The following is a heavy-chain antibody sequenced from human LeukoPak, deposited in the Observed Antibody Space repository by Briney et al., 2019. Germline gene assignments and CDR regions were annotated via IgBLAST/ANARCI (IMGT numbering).Heavy chain of an antibody. D-gene: IGHD5-12*01. Sequence: GRSLRLSCAASGFTFSSYGMHWVRQAPGKGLEWVAVISYDGSNKYYADSVKGRFTISRDNSKNTLYLQMNSLRAEDTAVYYCAKAGSGYDADYWGQGTLVTVSS. J-gene: IGHJ4*02. CDR1: GFTFSSYG. CDR3: AKAGSGYDADY. V-gene: IGHV3-30*18. CDR2: ISYDGSNK.